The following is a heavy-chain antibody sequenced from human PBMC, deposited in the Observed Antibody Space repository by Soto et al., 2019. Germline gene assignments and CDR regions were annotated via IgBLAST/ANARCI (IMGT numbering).Heavy chain of an antibody. CDR3: ASHNYGDYAGAFDI. V-gene: IGHV4-59*01. D-gene: IGHD4-17*01. CDR2: IYYSGST. Sequence: PSETLSITCTVSGGSISSYYWSWIRQPPGKGLEWIGYIYYSGSTNYNPSLKSRVTISVDTSKSQFSLKLSSVTAADTAVYYCASHNYGDYAGAFDIWGQGTMVTVSS. CDR1: GGSISSYY. J-gene: IGHJ3*02.